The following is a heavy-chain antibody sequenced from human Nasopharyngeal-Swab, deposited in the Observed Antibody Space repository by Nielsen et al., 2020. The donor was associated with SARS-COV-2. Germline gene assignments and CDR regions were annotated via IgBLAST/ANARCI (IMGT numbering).Heavy chain of an antibody. CDR1: GFTFSSYG. J-gene: IGHJ4*02. D-gene: IGHD3-9*01. Sequence: LSLTCAASGFTFSSYGMHWVRQAPGKGLEWVAVISYDGSNKYYADSVKGRFTISRDNSKNTLYLQMNSLRAEDTAVHYCAKDHDTIFSFGDYWGQGTLVTVSS. CDR2: ISYDGSNK. V-gene: IGHV3-30*18. CDR3: AKDHDTIFSFGDY.